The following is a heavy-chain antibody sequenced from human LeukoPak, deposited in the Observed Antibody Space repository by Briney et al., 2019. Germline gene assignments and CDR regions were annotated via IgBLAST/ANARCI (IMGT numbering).Heavy chain of an antibody. CDR3: ARAPMTTEDY. V-gene: IGHV3-21*04. Sequence: GGSLRLSCAASGFTFSSYNMNWVRQAPGKGLEWVSSISSSSSYIYYVDSVKGRFTISRDRSKNTLYLQMNSLRVEDTAVYYCARAPMTTEDYWGQGTLVTVSS. D-gene: IGHD4-17*01. CDR2: ISSSSSYI. CDR1: GFTFSSYN. J-gene: IGHJ4*02.